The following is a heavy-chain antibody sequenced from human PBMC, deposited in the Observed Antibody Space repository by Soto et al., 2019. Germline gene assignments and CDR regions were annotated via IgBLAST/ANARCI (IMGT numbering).Heavy chain of an antibody. CDR3: ARMGRGYSGYDRVDY. V-gene: IGHV4-59*13. Sequence: SETLSLTCTVSVGSISSYYWSWIRQPPGKGLEWIGYIYYSGSTNYNPSLKSRVTISVDTSKNQFSLKLSSVTAADTAVYYCARMGRGYSGYDRVDYWGQGTLVTVSS. CDR2: IYYSGST. D-gene: IGHD5-12*01. J-gene: IGHJ4*02. CDR1: VGSISSYY.